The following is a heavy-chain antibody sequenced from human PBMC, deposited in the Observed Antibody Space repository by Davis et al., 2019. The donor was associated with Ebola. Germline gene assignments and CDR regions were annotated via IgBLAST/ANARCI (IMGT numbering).Heavy chain of an antibody. Sequence: ASVKVSCKASGYTFTNYYMHWVRQAPGQGLEWMGMINPNDGRTIYAQKFQGRVTVTRDTSTTTVYMDLSSLRSEDTAVYYCASSGAAMVLFYYGMDVWGQGTTVTVSS. D-gene: IGHD5-18*01. V-gene: IGHV1-46*01. CDR3: ASSGAAMVLFYYGMDV. J-gene: IGHJ6*02. CDR2: INPNDGRT. CDR1: GYTFTNYY.